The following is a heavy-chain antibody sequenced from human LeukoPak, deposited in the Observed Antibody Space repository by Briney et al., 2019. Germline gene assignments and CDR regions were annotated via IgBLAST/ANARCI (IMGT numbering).Heavy chain of an antibody. V-gene: IGHV3-30-3*02. D-gene: IGHD3-3*01. CDR3: AKSPNLGVDWWFDP. Sequence: GGSLRLSCAASGFTFSSYAMHWVRQAPGKGLEWVAVISYDGSNKYYADSVKGRFTISRDNSKNTLYLQMNSLRAEDTAVYYCAKSPNLGVDWWFDPWGQGTLVTVSS. CDR1: GFTFSSYA. CDR2: ISYDGSNK. J-gene: IGHJ5*02.